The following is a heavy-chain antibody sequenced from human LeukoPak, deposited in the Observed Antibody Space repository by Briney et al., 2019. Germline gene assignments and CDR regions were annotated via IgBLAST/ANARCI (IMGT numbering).Heavy chain of an antibody. CDR1: GFTFSNYG. CDR3: ARGGGDDAFDI. D-gene: IGHD3-10*01. V-gene: IGHV3-33*01. Sequence: HPGRSLILSCAASGFTFSNYGMHWVRQAPGKGLEWVAVIWFDGSNKYYADSVKGRFTISRDNSKSTLYLQLNSLRAEDTAVYYCARGGGDDAFDIWGQGTMVTVSS. CDR2: IWFDGSNK. J-gene: IGHJ3*02.